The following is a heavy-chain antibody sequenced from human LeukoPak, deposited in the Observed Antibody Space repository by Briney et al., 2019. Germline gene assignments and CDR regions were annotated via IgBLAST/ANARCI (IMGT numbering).Heavy chain of an antibody. J-gene: IGHJ4*02. Sequence: GGSLRLSCAASGFSFSSYAMSWVRQAPGKGLEWVSAISGSGGSTYYADSVKGRFTISRDNSKNTLYLQMNSLRAEDTAVYYYANYRPPYGGNSGDYWGQGTLVTVSS. CDR3: ANYRPPYGGNSGDY. CDR1: GFSFSSYA. V-gene: IGHV3-23*01. D-gene: IGHD4-23*01. CDR2: ISGSGGST.